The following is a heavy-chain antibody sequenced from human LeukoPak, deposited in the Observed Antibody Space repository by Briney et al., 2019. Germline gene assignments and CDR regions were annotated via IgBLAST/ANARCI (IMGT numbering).Heavy chain of an antibody. CDR1: GFTFSSYN. CDR2: ISWNSGSI. CDR3: AKGHGSGSYYKNALGY. J-gene: IGHJ4*02. D-gene: IGHD3-10*01. V-gene: IGHV3-9*01. Sequence: GGSLRLSCAASGFTFSSYNMNWVRQAPGKGLEWVLGISWNSGSIGYADSVKGRFTISRDNAKNSLYLQMNSLRAEDTALYYCAKGHGSGSYYKNALGYWGQGTLVTVSS.